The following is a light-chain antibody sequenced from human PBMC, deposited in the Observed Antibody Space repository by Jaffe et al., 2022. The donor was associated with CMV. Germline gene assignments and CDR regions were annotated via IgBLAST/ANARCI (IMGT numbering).Light chain of an antibody. V-gene: IGKV1-39*01. Sequence: DIQMTQSPSSLSASVGDSVTIICRASQYSSTYLNWYQQKPGKAPELLIYGASSLQSGVPSRFSGSGSGSDFTLTISSLQPEDFATYYCQQSYSVPHTFGQGTKLEIK. J-gene: IGKJ2*01. CDR1: QYSSTY. CDR2: GAS. CDR3: QQSYSVPHT.